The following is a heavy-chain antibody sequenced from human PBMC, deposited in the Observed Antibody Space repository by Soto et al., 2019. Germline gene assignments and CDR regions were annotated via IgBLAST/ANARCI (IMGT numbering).Heavy chain of an antibody. D-gene: IGHD3-10*01. CDR2: IYHSGST. CDR3: ARGSGSYYYGMDV. Sequence: QVQLQESGPGLVKPSGTLSLTCAVSGGSISSSNWWSWVRQPPGKGLEWIGEIYHSGSTNYNPSLKRRLTTSADKSNNQFSLTMSSVTAADTAVYYCARGSGSYYYGMDVWGQGTTVTVSS. V-gene: IGHV4-4*02. J-gene: IGHJ6*02. CDR1: GGSISSSNW.